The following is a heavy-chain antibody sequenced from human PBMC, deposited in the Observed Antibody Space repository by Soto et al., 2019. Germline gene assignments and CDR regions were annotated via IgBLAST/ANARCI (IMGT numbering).Heavy chain of an antibody. V-gene: IGHV4-39*01. D-gene: IGHD3-10*01. Sequence: SETLSLTCTVSGGSISSSSYYWGWIRQPPGKGLEWIGSIYYSGSTYYNPSLKSRVTISVDTSKNQFSLKLSSVTAADTAVYYCASLYGSGSYNWFDPWGQGXLVTVSS. CDR3: ASLYGSGSYNWFDP. J-gene: IGHJ5*02. CDR1: GGSISSSSYY. CDR2: IYYSGST.